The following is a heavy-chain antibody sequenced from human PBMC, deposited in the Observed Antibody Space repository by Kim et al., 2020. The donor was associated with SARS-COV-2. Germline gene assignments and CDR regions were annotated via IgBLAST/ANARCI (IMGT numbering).Heavy chain of an antibody. CDR3: VRDLFTSSWAYDS. D-gene: IGHD6-6*01. V-gene: IGHV3-72*01. CDR2: T. Sequence: TAYAASLKGRFTIARHDSENSLYLQMSSLKTEDTAVYYRVRDLFTSSWAYDSWGQGTLVTVSS. J-gene: IGHJ5*01.